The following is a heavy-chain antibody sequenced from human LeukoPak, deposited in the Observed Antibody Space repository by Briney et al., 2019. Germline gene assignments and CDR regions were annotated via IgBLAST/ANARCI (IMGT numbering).Heavy chain of an antibody. V-gene: IGHV4-34*01. CDR2: INHSGST. Sequence: SETLSLTCAVYGGSFSGYYWSWIRQPPGKGLEWIGEINHSGSTNYNPSLKSRVTISVDTSKNQFSLKLSSVTAADTAVYYCARGSGAAAGAFDYWGQGTLVTVPS. D-gene: IGHD6-13*01. J-gene: IGHJ4*02. CDR1: GGSFSGYY. CDR3: ARGSGAAAGAFDY.